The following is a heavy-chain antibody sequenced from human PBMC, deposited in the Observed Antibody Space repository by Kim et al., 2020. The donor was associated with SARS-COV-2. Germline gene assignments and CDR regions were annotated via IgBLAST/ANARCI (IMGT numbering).Heavy chain of an antibody. CDR3: ARGVDTAMVTIGSDY. J-gene: IGHJ4*02. V-gene: IGHV3-21*01. D-gene: IGHD5-18*01. CDR2: ISSSSSYI. CDR1: GFTFSSYS. Sequence: GGSLRLSCAASGFTFSSYSMNWVRQAPGKGLEWVSSISSSSSYIYYADSVKGRFTISRDNAKNSLYLQMNSLRAEDTAVYYCARGVDTAMVTIGSDYWGQGTLVTVSS.